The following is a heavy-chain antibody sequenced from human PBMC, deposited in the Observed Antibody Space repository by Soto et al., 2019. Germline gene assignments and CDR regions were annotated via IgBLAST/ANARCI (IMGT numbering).Heavy chain of an antibody. CDR1: GFTFSTYS. D-gene: IGHD3-10*01. CDR3: ASLSSFRVDY. CDR2: ISSSSSSI. Sequence: GGSLRLSCAASGFTFSTYSMNWVRQAPGKGLEWVSYISSSSSSIYYADSVKGRFTISRDNAKNSLYLQMNSLRAEDTAVYYCASLSSFRVDYWGQGTLVTVSS. V-gene: IGHV3-48*01. J-gene: IGHJ4*02.